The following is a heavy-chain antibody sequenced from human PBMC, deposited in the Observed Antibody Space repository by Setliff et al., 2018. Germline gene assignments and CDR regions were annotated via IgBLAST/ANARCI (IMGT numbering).Heavy chain of an antibody. CDR3: ARDLGRGYYYDSSGQKVGDY. V-gene: IGHV1-3*01. CDR2: INAGNGNT. J-gene: IGHJ4*02. D-gene: IGHD3-22*01. Sequence: ASVKVSCKASGYTFTSYAMHWVRQAPGQRLEWMGWINAGNGNTKYSQKLQGRVTMTTDTSTSTAYMELRSLRSDDTAVYYCARDLGRGYYYDSSGQKVGDYWGQGTLVTVSS. CDR1: GYTFTSYA.